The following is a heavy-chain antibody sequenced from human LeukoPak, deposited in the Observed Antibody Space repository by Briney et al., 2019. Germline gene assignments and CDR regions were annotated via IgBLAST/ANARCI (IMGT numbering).Heavy chain of an antibody. J-gene: IGHJ5*02. CDR3: AKDRGTMTHNWFDP. D-gene: IGHD1-14*01. Sequence: PGGSLRLSCAASRFTFSDYEMNWVRQAPAKGQEWVSAVSGSGGSTYYADSLKGRFTISRDNSKNTLYLQMNSLRAEDTAVYYCAKDRGTMTHNWFDPWGQGTLVTVSS. CDR2: VSGSGGST. V-gene: IGHV3-23*01. CDR1: RFTFSDYE.